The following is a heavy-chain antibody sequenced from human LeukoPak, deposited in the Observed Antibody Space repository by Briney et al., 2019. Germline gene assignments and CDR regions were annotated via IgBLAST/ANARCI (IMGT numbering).Heavy chain of an antibody. J-gene: IGHJ4*02. CDR3: ARKYTYGLD. V-gene: IGHV3-66*01. CDR2: IYSGGNT. CDR1: GFTDSSNF. D-gene: IGHD5-18*01. Sequence: GGSLTLPCAASGFTDSSNFMSGLRQAPGQGLELVSDIYSGGNTYYADSVRGRFTIFRDNSKNTLYLQMNSLRAEDTAMYYCARKYTYGLDWGQGTLVTVSS.